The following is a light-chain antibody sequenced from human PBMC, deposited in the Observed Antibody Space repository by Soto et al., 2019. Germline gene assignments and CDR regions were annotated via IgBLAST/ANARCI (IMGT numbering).Light chain of an antibody. CDR2: AAS. J-gene: IGKJ4*01. CDR3: QQLNSYPLT. V-gene: IGKV1-9*01. Sequence: DIPLTQSPSFLSASVGDRVTITCRASQGISSYLAWYQQKPGKAPNLLIYAASTLQSGVPSRFSGSGSGTEFTLTINSPQPEDFATFYCQQLNSYPLTFGGGTKVEIK. CDR1: QGISSY.